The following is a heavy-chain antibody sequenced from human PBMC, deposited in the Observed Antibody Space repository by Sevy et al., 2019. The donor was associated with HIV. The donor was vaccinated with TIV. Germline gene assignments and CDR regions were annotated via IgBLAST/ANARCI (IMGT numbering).Heavy chain of an antibody. J-gene: IGHJ6*03. V-gene: IGHV3-7*01. CDR3: ARERLGYCSSTSCYTWGYYYYYMDV. CDR2: IKQDGSEK. D-gene: IGHD2-2*02. Sequence: GGSLRLSCAASGFTFSSYWMSWVRQAPGKGLEWVANIKQDGSEKYYVDFVKGRFTISGDNAKNSLYLQMNSLRAEDTAVYYCARERLGYCSSTSCYTWGYYYYYMDVWGKGTTVTVSS. CDR1: GFTFSSYW.